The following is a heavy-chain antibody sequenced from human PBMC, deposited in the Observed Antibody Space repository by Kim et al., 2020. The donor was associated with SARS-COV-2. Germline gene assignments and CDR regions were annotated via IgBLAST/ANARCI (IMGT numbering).Heavy chain of an antibody. J-gene: IGHJ4*02. V-gene: IGHV3-30*04. Sequence: GGSLRLSCAASGFTFSNYPMHWVRQAPGKGLQWVAGISYDGTNENYADSVKGRYTISRDNSKNTLYLQMNSLSADDTAVYYCARATSDRDGYNILDYWGQGTLVTVSS. D-gene: IGHD5-12*01. CDR1: GFTFSNYP. CDR3: ARATSDRDGYNILDY. CDR2: ISYDGTNE.